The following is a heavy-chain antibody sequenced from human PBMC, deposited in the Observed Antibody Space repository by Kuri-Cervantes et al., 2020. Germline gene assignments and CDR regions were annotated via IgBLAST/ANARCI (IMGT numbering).Heavy chain of an antibody. CDR1: GYSFTSYW. V-gene: IGHV5-51*01. CDR3: ASRGYYYDSSGFRELVDY. CDR2: IYPGDSDT. J-gene: IGHJ4*02. D-gene: IGHD3-22*01. Sequence: KVSCKGSGYSFTSYWIGWVRQMPGKGLEWMGIIYPGDSDTRYSPSFQGQVTISADKSISTAYLQWNSLKASDTAMYYCASRGYYYDSSGFRELVDYWGQGTLVTVSS.